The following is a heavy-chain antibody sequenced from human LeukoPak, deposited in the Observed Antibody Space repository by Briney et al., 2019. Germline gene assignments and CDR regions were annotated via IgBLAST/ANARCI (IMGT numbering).Heavy chain of an antibody. V-gene: IGHV1-69*13. Sequence: GASVKVSCKASGGTISNHGMNWVRQAPGQGLEWMGMIIPKFGIAHYAQKFQGRVTITADESTSTIYMEVSSLTLDDTAVYYCARGEGRYHAIGGGFDPWGQGPSVTVSS. CDR2: IIPKFGIA. CDR1: GGTISNHG. D-gene: IGHD3-16*02. CDR3: ARGEGRYHAIGGGFDP. J-gene: IGHJ5*02.